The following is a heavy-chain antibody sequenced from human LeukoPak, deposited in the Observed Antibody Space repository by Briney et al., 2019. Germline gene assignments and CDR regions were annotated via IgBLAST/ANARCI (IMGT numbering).Heavy chain of an antibody. CDR2: IIAYNGNT. CDR3: ARDRAHGTDYFDY. Sequence: GWIIAYNGNTTYAQKLQGRVTVTTDTSTSTAYMELRSLRSDDTALYYCARDRAHGTDYFDYWGQGTLVTVSS. V-gene: IGHV1-18*01. D-gene: IGHD3-10*01. J-gene: IGHJ4*02.